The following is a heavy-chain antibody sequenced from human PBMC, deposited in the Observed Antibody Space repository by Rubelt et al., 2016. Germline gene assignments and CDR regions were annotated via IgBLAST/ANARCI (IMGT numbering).Heavy chain of an antibody. CDR1: GYTFTTYG. J-gene: IGHJ4*02. CDR3: AREAYSGRYPLIDY. D-gene: IGHD1-26*01. CDR2: ISAYNGNT. V-gene: IGHV1-18*01. Sequence: QVQLVQSGAEVKKPGASVKVSCKASGYTFTTYGINWVRQAPGQGLEWMGWISAYNGNTNHAQKLPGRVPMTPTTSTSTAYMELRSLRSDDTAVYYCAREAYSGRYPLIDYWGQGTLVTVSS.